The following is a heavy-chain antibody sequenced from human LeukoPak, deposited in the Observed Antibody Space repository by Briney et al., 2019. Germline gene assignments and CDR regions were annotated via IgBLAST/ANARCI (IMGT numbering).Heavy chain of an antibody. CDR2: ISSSGSYI. Sequence: GGSLRLSCAASGFTFSSYSMNWVRQAPGKGLEWVSSISSSGSYIYYADSVKGRFTISRDNAKNSLYLQMNSLRAEDTAVYYCAREGPWTADYGMDVWGQGTTVTVSS. V-gene: IGHV3-21*01. D-gene: IGHD3/OR15-3a*01. J-gene: IGHJ6*02. CDR1: GFTFSSYS. CDR3: AREGPWTADYGMDV.